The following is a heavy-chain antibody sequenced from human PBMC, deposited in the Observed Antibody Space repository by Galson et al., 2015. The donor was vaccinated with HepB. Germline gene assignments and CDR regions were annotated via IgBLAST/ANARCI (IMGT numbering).Heavy chain of an antibody. CDR3: ARAATSRPLVDAFDI. CDR2: ISSSSSYT. D-gene: IGHD6-13*01. J-gene: IGHJ3*02. V-gene: IGHV3-11*06. CDR1: GFTFSDYY. Sequence: LRLSCAASGFTFSDYYMSWIRQAPGKGLEWVSYISSSSSYTNYADSVKGRFTISRDNAKNSLYLQMNSLRAEDTAVYYCARAATSRPLVDAFDIWGQGTMVTVSS.